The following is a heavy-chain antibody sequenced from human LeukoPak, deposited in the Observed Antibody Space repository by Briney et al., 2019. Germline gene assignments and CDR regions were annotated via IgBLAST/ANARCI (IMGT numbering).Heavy chain of an antibody. D-gene: IGHD4-23*01. Sequence: PSETLSLTCAVYGGSFSGYYWSWIRQPPGKGLEWIGEINHSGSTNYNPSLKSRVTIPVDTSKNQFSLKLSSVTAADTAVYYCARGVATVVTPTSQIDYWGQGTLVTVSS. V-gene: IGHV4-34*01. J-gene: IGHJ4*02. CDR2: INHSGST. CDR3: ARGVATVVTPTSQIDY. CDR1: GGSFSGYY.